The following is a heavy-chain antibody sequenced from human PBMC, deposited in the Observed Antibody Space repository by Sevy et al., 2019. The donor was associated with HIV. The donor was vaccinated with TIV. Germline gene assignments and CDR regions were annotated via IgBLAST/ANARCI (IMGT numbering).Heavy chain of an antibody. Sequence: SETLSLTCTVSGGSISSGGYYWSWIRQHPGKGLEWIGYIYYSGSTYYNPSLKSRVTISVDTSKNQFSLKLSSVTAADTAVYYCARVLRFLEWQNYYYYYYYGMDVWGQGTTVTVSS. V-gene: IGHV4-31*03. CDR3: ARVLRFLEWQNYYYYYYYGMDV. CDR2: IYYSGST. D-gene: IGHD3-3*01. J-gene: IGHJ6*02. CDR1: GGSISSGGYY.